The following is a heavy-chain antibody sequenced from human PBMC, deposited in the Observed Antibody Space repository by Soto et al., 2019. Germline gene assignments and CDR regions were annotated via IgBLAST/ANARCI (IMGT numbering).Heavy chain of an antibody. CDR2: IRKDGNVK. CDR3: AAEIGEIPQGRDIDYGMDV. CDR1: GFTFDQYW. J-gene: IGHJ6*02. Sequence: PGGSLRLSCAASGFTFDQYWMNWVRQAPGKGLEWVANIRKDGNVKQYVASVKGRFTISRDNAKNSLYLEMNSLRVEDTGLYYCAAEIGEIPQGRDIDYGMDVWGQGTTVTVSS. D-gene: IGHD3-10*01. V-gene: IGHV3-7*01.